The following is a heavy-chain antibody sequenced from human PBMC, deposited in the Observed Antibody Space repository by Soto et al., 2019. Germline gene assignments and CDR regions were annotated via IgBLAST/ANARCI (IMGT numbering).Heavy chain of an antibody. D-gene: IGHD7-27*01. V-gene: IGHV3-21*01. CDR2: ISSSSSSI. J-gene: IGHJ4*02. CDR1: GFAFSTYS. CDR3: ARDSLTGYDY. Sequence: EVQLVDSGGGMVKPGGSLRLSCAGSGFAFSTYSMNWVRQAPGKGLEWVSSISSSSSSIYYADSVKGRFTISRDNAKTSLYLQMNSLRAEDTAVYYCARDSLTGYDYWGQGTLVTVSS.